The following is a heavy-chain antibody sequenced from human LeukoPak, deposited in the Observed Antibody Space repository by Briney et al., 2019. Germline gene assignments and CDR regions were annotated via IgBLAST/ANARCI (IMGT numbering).Heavy chain of an antibody. D-gene: IGHD6-19*01. CDR3: ARVQGGGYRTADY. CDR1: GFTFSNYI. V-gene: IGHV3-30*04. J-gene: IGHJ4*02. Sequence: PGGSLRLSCAASGFTFSNYIMHWVRQAPGKGLDWVAVILENGSNQYYADSVKGRFTISRDNSKNTLFPQMNSLRGEDTAMYYCARVQGGGYRTADYWGQGTLVTVSS. CDR2: ILENGSNQ.